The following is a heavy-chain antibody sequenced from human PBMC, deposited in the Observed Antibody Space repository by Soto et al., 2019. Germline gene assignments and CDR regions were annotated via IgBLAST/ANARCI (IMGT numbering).Heavy chain of an antibody. CDR1: GASTSGSY. Sequence: PSETLSLTCTVSGASTSGSYWGWIRQPPGKGLEWIGYIYDSGSTNYSPSLQSRVTMSVDRSKNQFSLALTSVTAADTALYFCARYRRGTGWYYLDYWGQGILVTVS. J-gene: IGHJ4*02. D-gene: IGHD6-19*01. CDR3: ARYRRGTGWYYLDY. CDR2: IYDSGST. V-gene: IGHV4-59*01.